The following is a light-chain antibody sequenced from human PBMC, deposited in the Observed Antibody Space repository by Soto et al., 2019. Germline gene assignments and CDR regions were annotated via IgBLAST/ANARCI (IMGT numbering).Light chain of an antibody. CDR1: QSISSSY. J-gene: IGKJ3*01. CDR3: QQYGNSPLFT. Sequence: EIVLTQSPGTMSLSPGERATLSCRASQSISSSYLAWYQQKPGPAPRLVIYGASRRAPGIPAMFSGSGSATDFSLTISRLEPEDFAVYFCQQYGNSPLFTFGPGTNGDIK. CDR2: GAS. V-gene: IGKV3-20*01.